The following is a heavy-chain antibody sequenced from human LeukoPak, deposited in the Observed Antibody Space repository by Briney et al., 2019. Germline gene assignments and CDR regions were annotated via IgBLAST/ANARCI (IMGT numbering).Heavy chain of an antibody. CDR3: AKPPLLETVSTMY. V-gene: IGHV3-30*18. CDR2: ISDDGSNK. D-gene: IGHD5/OR15-5a*01. Sequence: GGSLRLSCAASGFTFSSYGMHWVRQAPHEGLEWVAVISDDGSNKYYADFVKGRFTISRDNSKNTLYLQLNSLRAEDTAVYYCAKPPLLETVSTMYWGQGTLVTVSS. CDR1: GFTFSSYG. J-gene: IGHJ4*02.